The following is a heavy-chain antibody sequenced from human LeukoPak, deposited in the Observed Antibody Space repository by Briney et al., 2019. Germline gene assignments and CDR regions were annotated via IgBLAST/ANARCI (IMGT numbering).Heavy chain of an antibody. V-gene: IGHV4-59*01. CDR1: GGSISSYY. CDR2: IYYSGST. J-gene: IGHJ4*02. Sequence: PSETLSLTCTVSGGSISSYYWSWIRQPPGKGLEWIGYIYYSGSTNYNPSLKSRVTISVDTSKNQFSLKLSSVTAADTAVYYCASSLNWLYFDYWGQGTLATVSS. D-gene: IGHD1-20*01. CDR3: ASSLNWLYFDY.